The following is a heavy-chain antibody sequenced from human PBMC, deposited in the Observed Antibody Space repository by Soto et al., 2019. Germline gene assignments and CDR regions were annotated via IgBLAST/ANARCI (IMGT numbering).Heavy chain of an antibody. Sequence: GGSLRLSCAASGFTFSSYAMSWVRQAPGKGLEWVSAISGSGGSTYYADSVKDRFTISRDNSKNTLYLQMNSLRAEDTAVYYCAKMVDDIVVVVLHYWGQGTLVTVSS. V-gene: IGHV3-23*01. CDR3: AKMVDDIVVVVLHY. CDR1: GFTFSSYA. CDR2: ISGSGGST. D-gene: IGHD2-15*01. J-gene: IGHJ4*02.